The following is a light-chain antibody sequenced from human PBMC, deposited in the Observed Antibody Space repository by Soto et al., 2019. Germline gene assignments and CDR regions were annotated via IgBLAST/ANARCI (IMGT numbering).Light chain of an antibody. CDR2: GAS. Sequence: DIQMTQSPSSLSASVGDRVTITCRASQTISHYLNWYQQKPGKAPKLLIYGASSLQSGVPSRFSGSGSGTDFTLSISSLHPEDFATYYCEQSYSTRWTFGQGTKVEIK. V-gene: IGKV1-39*01. CDR1: QTISHY. J-gene: IGKJ1*01. CDR3: EQSYSTRWT.